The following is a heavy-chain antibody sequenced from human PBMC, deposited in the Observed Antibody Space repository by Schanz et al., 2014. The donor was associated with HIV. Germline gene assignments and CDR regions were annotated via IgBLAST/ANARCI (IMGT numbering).Heavy chain of an antibody. CDR3: AREQYGEHYFDY. J-gene: IGHJ4*02. CDR2: ISYDGSNK. D-gene: IGHD3-10*01. Sequence: QVQLVESGGGVVQPGRSLRLSCAASGFTFSSYGMHWVRQAPGKGLEWVAVISYDGSNKYYADSVKGRFTISRDNSKNTLYLQMNSLRAEDTAVYYCAREQYGEHYFDYWGQGTLVTVSS. CDR1: GFTFSSYG. V-gene: IGHV3-30*03.